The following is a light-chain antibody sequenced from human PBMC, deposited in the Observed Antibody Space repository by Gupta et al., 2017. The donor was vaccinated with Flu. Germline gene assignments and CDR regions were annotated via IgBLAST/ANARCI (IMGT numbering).Light chain of an antibody. V-gene: IGKV3-11*01. Sequence: EIVLTQSPATLSLSPGERATLSCRASQSVSSYLAWYQQKPGLAPRLPIYDASDRATGIPARFSGSRSGTDFTLTTSSLEPEDFAVYYCQQRFHWPITFGPGTKVDIK. J-gene: IGKJ3*01. CDR2: DAS. CDR3: QQRFHWPIT. CDR1: QSVSSY.